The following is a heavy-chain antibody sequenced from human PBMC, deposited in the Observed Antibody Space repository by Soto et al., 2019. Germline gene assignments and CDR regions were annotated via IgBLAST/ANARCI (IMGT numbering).Heavy chain of an antibody. CDR1: GYTLIMYY. Sequence: ASVKVSCKASGYTLIMYYIHWMRQAPGQGLEWMGLINPSGGSTTYAQKFQGRVTMTRDTSTSTVYMDLSSLKSEDTAVYYCARAYCSGGSCYPGPWGQGTLVTVS. CDR2: INPSGGST. D-gene: IGHD2-15*01. J-gene: IGHJ5*02. V-gene: IGHV1-46*01. CDR3: ARAYCSGGSCYPGP.